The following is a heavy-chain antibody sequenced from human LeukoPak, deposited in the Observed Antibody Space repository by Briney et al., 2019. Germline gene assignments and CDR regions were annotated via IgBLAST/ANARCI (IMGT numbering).Heavy chain of an antibody. D-gene: IGHD3-22*01. J-gene: IGHJ6*03. Sequence: GGSLRLSCAASGFTFDDYGMSWVRQAPGKGLEWVSGINWNGGSTGYADSVKGRFTISRDNAKNSLYLQMNSLRAEDTALYYCARGGWDSSGYHYYYYYYMDVWGKGTTVTVSS. CDR1: GFTFDDYG. V-gene: IGHV3-20*04. CDR3: ARGGWDSSGYHYYYYYYMDV. CDR2: INWNGGST.